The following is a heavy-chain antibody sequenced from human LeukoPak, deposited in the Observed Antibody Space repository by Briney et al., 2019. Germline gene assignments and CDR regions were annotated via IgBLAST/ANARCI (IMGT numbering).Heavy chain of an antibody. CDR2: ISYDGSNK. V-gene: IGHV3-30-3*02. J-gene: IGHJ4*02. CDR3: AKSGAAARLGPADS. CDR1: GFTFSSYA. Sequence: PGGSLRLSCAASGFTFSSYAMHWVRQAPGKGLEWVAVISYDGSNKYYADSVRVRFTISRDNSKNTVLLQMNSLRSEDTAVYYCAKSGAAARLGPADSWGQGTLVIVSS. D-gene: IGHD6-13*01.